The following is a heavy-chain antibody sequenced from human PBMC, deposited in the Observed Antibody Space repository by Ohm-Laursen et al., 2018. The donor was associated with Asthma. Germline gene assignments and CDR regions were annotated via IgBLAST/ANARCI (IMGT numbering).Heavy chain of an antibody. V-gene: IGHV3-33*01. CDR1: GFTFSTYG. J-gene: IGHJ4*02. CDR2: IWYDGTIT. CDR3: AGVTGSNFDY. D-gene: IGHD3-9*01. Sequence: SLRLSCAASGFTFSTYGMHWVRQAPGKGLEWVAVIWYDGTITYYADSLKGRFSVSRDNSKNTLFLQMNRLRVEDTAVYYCAGVTGSNFDYWGQGTLVTVSS.